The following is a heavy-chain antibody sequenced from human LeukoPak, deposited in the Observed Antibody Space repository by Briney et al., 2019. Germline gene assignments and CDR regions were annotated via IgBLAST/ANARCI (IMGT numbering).Heavy chain of an antibody. V-gene: IGHV3-23*01. CDR3: ARRSTIFGVVKIKYYFDY. Sequence: GGSLRLSCAASGFTFSSYAMSWVRQAPGKGLEWVSAISGSGGSTYYADSVKGRFTISRDNAKNSLYLQMNSLRAEDTAVYYCARRSTIFGVVKIKYYFDYWGQGTLVTVSS. CDR1: GFTFSSYA. CDR2: ISGSGGST. J-gene: IGHJ4*02. D-gene: IGHD3-3*01.